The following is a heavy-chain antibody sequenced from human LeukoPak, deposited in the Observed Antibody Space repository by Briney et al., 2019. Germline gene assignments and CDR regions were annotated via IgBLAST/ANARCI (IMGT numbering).Heavy chain of an antibody. Sequence: GSSVKVSCKXSGGTFSKYSINWVRQAPGQGLEWMGGIIPIFGTANYVQKFQGRVTITADESTRTAYMELSRLRSEDTAVYYCARASSDDTAMATPFAYWGQGTLVTVSS. D-gene: IGHD5-18*01. J-gene: IGHJ4*02. V-gene: IGHV1-69*01. CDR3: ARASSDDTAMATPFAY. CDR1: GGTFSKYS. CDR2: IIPIFGTA.